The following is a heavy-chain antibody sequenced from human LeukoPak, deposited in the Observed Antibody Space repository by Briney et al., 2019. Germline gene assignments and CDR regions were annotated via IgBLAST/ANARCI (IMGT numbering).Heavy chain of an antibody. J-gene: IGHJ6*02. CDR2: IHYSGRP. CDR3: ARFGVDYDMDV. V-gene: IGHV4-59*11. D-gene: IGHD3-16*01. Sequence: SETLSLTCTVSGGSISGHYWTWIRQPPGKGLEWIGQIHYSGRPDYNPSLKSRVTISVDTSKNQLSLKVTSVTGADTAVYYCARFGVDYDMDVWGQGTTVTVSS. CDR1: GGSISGHY.